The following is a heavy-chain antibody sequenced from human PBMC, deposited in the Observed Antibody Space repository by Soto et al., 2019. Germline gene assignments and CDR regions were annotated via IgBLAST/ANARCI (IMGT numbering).Heavy chain of an antibody. D-gene: IGHD6-19*01. CDR1: GYTFTSYG. CDR2: IGAYNGNT. V-gene: IGHV1-18*01. CDR3: ARESKGYSSGWDVDYFDY. J-gene: IGHJ4*02. Sequence: QVQLVQSGAEVKKPGASVKVSCKASGYTFTSYGLSWVRQAPGQGLEWMGWIGAYNGNTNYAQQLQGRVTITTDTSTSTAYMELTSLRSDDTAVYYCARESKGYSSGWDVDYFDYWGQGTLVTVSS.